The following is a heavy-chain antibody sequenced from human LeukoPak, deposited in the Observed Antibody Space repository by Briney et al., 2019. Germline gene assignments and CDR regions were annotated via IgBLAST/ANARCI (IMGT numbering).Heavy chain of an antibody. D-gene: IGHD5-18*01. J-gene: IGHJ4*02. CDR3: ARSWDTAMVRD. V-gene: IGHV4-59*01. CDR2: IYYSGST. Sequence: PSETLSLTCTVSGGSISSYYWSWLRQPPGKGLEWIGYIYYSGSTNYNPSLKSRVTISVDTSKNQFSLKLSSVTAADTAVYYCARSWDTAMVRDWGQGTLVTVSS. CDR1: GGSISSYY.